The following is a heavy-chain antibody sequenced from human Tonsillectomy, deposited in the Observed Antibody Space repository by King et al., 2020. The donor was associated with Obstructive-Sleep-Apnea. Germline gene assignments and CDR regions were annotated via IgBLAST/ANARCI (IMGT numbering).Heavy chain of an antibody. J-gene: IGHJ4*02. Sequence: VQLVESGGGLVKPGGSLRLSCAASGFTFSSYSMNWVRQAPGKGLEWVSSISSSSSYIYYADSVKGRFTISRDNAKNSLYLQMNSLRAEDTAVYYCARGGAAAGIGRTIDYWGQGTLVTVSS. CDR1: GFTFSSYS. V-gene: IGHV3-21*01. D-gene: IGHD6-13*01. CDR2: ISSSSSYI. CDR3: ARGGAAAGIGRTIDY.